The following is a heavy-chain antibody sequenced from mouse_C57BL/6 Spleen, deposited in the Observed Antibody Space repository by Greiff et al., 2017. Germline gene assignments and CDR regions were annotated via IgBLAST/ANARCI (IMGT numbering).Heavy chain of an antibody. Sequence: VQLQQSGTVLARPGASVKMSCKTSGYTFTSYWMHWVKQRPGQGLEWIGAIYPGNSDTRYNQKFKGKAKLTAVTSASTAYMELSSLTNEDSAVYYCTRRRTYYRNLTGYFDVWGTGTTVTVSS. CDR2: IYPGNSDT. D-gene: IGHD2-10*01. CDR3: TRRRTYYRNLTGYFDV. CDR1: GYTFTSYW. V-gene: IGHV1-5*01. J-gene: IGHJ1*03.